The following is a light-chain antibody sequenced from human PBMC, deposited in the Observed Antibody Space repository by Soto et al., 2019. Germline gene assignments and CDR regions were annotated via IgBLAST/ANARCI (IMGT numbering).Light chain of an antibody. CDR2: GNS. CDR3: QSYDSSLINYV. V-gene: IGLV1-40*01. Sequence: QSVLTQPPSVSGAPGQRVTISCTGSSSNIGAGYDVHWYQQLPGTAPKLLIYGNSNRPSGVPDRFSGSKSGTSASLAITGLQAEDEADYYCQSYDSSLINYVFGTGTQLTVL. CDR1: SSNIGAGYD. J-gene: IGLJ1*01.